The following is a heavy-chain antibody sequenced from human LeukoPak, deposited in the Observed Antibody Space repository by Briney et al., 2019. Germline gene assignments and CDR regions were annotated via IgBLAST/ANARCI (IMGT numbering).Heavy chain of an antibody. CDR1: GGSISSSSYY. J-gene: IGHJ6*03. V-gene: IGHV4-39*07. D-gene: IGHD3-3*01. CDR3: ARDAQVLDTPYYDFWSGYYRAPYYYMDV. Sequence: PSETLSLTCTVSGGSISSSSYYWGWIRQPPGKGLEGIGSIYYSGSTNYNPSLNSRVTISVDTSKTQFSLQLTSVPAADTAVYYCARDAQVLDTPYYDFWSGYYRAPYYYMDVWGKGTTVTVSS. CDR2: IYYSGST.